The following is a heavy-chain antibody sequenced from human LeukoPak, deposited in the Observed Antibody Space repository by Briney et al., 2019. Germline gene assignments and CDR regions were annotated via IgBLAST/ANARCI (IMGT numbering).Heavy chain of an antibody. CDR2: IKQDGSEK. CDR3: ARGGATYYYDSSGYYGY. V-gene: IGHV3-7*01. J-gene: IGHJ4*02. CDR1: GFTFSRYW. Sequence: GGSLRLSCAVSGFTFSRYWMSWVRQAPGKGLEWVAHIKQDGSEKYYVDSVRGRFTISGDNAKNSLYLQMNSLRAEDTAVYYCARGGATYYYDSSGYYGYWGQGTLVTVSS. D-gene: IGHD3-22*01.